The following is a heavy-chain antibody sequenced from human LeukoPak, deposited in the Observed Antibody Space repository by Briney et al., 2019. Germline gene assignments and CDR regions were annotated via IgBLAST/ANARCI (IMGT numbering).Heavy chain of an antibody. CDR2: IYYSGST. V-gene: IGHV4-30-4*08. CDR3: AREGVVGATTPFDH. D-gene: IGHD1-26*01. Sequence: SQTLSLTCTVSGDSTSSGDYYWSWIRQPPGKGLEWIGYIYYSGSTYYNPSLKGRVSISVDTSKDQFSLKLSSVTAADTAVYYCAREGVVGATTPFDHWGQGTLVTVSS. CDR1: GDSTSSGDYY. J-gene: IGHJ4*02.